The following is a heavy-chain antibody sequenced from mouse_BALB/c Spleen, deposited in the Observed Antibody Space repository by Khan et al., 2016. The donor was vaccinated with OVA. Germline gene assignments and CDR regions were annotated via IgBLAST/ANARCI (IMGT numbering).Heavy chain of an antibody. D-gene: IGHD2-14*01. CDR2: INTETGEP. CDR3: ARDRYDDFDY. Sequence: QIQLVQSGPELKKPGETVKISCKASGYTFTDYSMHWVKQAPGKGLKWMGWINTETGEPTYADDFKGRFAFSLETSASTAYLQINNLKNEDTATYFCARDRYDDFDYWGHGTTLTFSS. CDR1: GYTFTDYS. V-gene: IGHV9-2-1*01. J-gene: IGHJ2*01.